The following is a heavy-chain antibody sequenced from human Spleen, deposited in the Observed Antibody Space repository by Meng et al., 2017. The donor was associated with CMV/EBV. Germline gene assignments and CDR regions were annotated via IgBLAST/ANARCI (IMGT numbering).Heavy chain of an antibody. V-gene: IGHV4-61*01. CDR2: IYYSASI. CDR3: AGGGLEYYFDY. Sequence: SDTLSLTCTVTGASVDTGSYYWSWIRQTPGKGLEWIGYIYYSASIDTNPSLGSRVTISRDTSKNQFSLKLDFVTAADTAVYYCAGGGLEYYFDYWGQGTLVTVSS. J-gene: IGHJ4*02. D-gene: IGHD3-3*01. CDR1: GASVDTGSYY.